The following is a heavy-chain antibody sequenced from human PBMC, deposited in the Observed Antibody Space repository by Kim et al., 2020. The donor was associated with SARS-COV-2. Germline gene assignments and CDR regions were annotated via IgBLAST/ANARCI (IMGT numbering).Heavy chain of an antibody. CDR2: INHSGST. Sequence: SETLSLTCAVYGGSFSGYYWSWIRQPPGKGLEWIGEINHSGSTNYNPSLKSRVTISVDTSKNQFSLKLSSVTAADTAVYYCARGPRRVTMIVVVTSPHHAFDIWGQGTMVTVSS. CDR1: GGSFSGYY. J-gene: IGHJ3*02. V-gene: IGHV4-34*01. D-gene: IGHD3-22*01. CDR3: ARGPRRVTMIVVVTSPHHAFDI.